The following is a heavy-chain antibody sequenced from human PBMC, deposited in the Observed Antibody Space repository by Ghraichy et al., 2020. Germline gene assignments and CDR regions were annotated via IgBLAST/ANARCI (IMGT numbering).Heavy chain of an antibody. Sequence: MGWINAGNANTRYSQKFQGRVTITSDTFANTVYMELSSLRSEDTAVYYCARGTNPGRGFDIWGPGTMV. D-gene: IGHD1-14*01. V-gene: IGHV1-3*01. J-gene: IGHJ3*02. CDR3: ARGTNPGRGFDI. CDR2: INAGNANT.